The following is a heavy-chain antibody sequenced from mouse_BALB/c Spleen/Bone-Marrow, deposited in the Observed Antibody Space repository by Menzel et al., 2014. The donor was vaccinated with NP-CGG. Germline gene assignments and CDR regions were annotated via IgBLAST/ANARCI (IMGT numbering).Heavy chain of an antibody. Sequence: EVKLEESGGGLVQPGGSLRLSCATSGFTFTDYYMSWVRQPPGKALEWLVFIRNKANGYTTEYSASVKGRFTISRDNSQSILYLQMNALRAEDSATYYCARDTTVVAYWYFDVWGAGTTVTVSS. J-gene: IGHJ1*01. CDR3: ARDTTVVAYWYFDV. CDR2: IRNKANGYTT. V-gene: IGHV7-3*02. CDR1: GFTFTDYY. D-gene: IGHD1-1*01.